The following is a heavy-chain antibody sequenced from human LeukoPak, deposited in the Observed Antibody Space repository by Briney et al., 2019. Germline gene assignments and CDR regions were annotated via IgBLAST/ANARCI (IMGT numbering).Heavy chain of an antibody. CDR1: GGSISSGNCH. CDR2: FYYSGST. J-gene: IGHJ3*01. D-gene: IGHD6-13*01. CDR3: ASEPIAAAGILGAFDV. V-gene: IGHV4-39*01. Sequence: SETLSLTCTVSGGSISSGNCHWGWIRQPPGKGLEWIGSFYYSGSTYYNPSLKSRVTISVDSSKNQFSLILTSVTAADTAVYYCASEPIAAAGILGAFDVWGQGTMVTVSS.